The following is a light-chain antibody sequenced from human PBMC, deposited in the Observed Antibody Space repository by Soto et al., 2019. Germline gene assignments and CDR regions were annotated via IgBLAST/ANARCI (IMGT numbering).Light chain of an antibody. CDR2: GAS. CDR3: QRYGTSTT. Sequence: IVLTQSPGTLSLSPGDRATLSCRASQTITHNYLAWYQQKPGQAPRLLIYGASIGATGIPDRFSGSGSGTYFTLTISGLEPEDFAVYYCQRYGTSTTFGQGTRVEIK. J-gene: IGKJ1*01. V-gene: IGKV3-20*01. CDR1: QTITHNY.